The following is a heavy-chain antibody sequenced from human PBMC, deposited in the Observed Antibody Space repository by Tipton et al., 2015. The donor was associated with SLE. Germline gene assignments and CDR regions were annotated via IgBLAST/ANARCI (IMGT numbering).Heavy chain of an antibody. D-gene: IGHD6-13*01. CDR3: ANGYSSSWYNFDY. CDR1: GFTFSSYA. CDR2: IYSGGST. Sequence: SLRLSCAASGFTFSSYAMNWVRQAPGKGLEWVSLIYSGGSTYYADSVKGRFTISRDNSKNTLYLQMNSLRAEDTAVYYCANGYSSSWYNFDYWGQGTLVTVSS. J-gene: IGHJ4*02. V-gene: IGHV3-23*03.